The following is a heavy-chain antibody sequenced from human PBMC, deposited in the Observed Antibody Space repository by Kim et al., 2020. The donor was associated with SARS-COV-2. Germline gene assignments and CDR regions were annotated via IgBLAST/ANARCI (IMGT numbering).Heavy chain of an antibody. CDR1: GGSFSGYY. CDR2: INHSGST. J-gene: IGHJ4*02. Sequence: SETLSLTCAVYGGSFSGYYWSWIRQPPGKGLEWIGEINHSGSTNYNPSLKSRVTISVDTSKNQFSLKLSSVTAADTAVYYCARGRTYYYGSGSPPSLRYFDYWGQGTLVTVSS. D-gene: IGHD3-10*01. CDR3: ARGRTYYYGSGSPPSLRYFDY. V-gene: IGHV4-34*01.